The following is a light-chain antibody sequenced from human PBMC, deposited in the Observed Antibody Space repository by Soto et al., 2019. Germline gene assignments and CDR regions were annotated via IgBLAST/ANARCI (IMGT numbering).Light chain of an antibody. CDR3: SSYAGSNDRGV. Sequence: QSALTQSPSASGSPGQSVTISCTGTSSDIGAYNYVSWYQQHPGKAPKLMIHEVSKRPSGVPDRFSGSKSGNTASLTVSGLQAEDEADYYCSSYAGSNDRGVFGGGTKVTVL. CDR1: SSDIGAYNY. CDR2: EVS. V-gene: IGLV2-8*01. J-gene: IGLJ3*02.